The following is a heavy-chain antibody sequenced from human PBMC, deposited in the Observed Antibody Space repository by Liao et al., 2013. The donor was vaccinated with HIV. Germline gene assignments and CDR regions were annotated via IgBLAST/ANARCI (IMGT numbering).Heavy chain of an antibody. CDR1: GGSISGHY. V-gene: IGHV4-59*11. J-gene: IGHJ3*01. Sequence: QVQLQESGPGLLKPSETLSLSCTVSGGSISGHYWTWIRQSPGKGLEWIGFIYHNGKTNYNPSFASRVTISVDTSENQFSLKLSDVTAADTAVYYCARCGDYRGSANGFDVWGQGDNGHRLF. CDR2: IYHNGKT. CDR3: ARCGDYRGSANGFDV. D-gene: IGHD4-17*01.